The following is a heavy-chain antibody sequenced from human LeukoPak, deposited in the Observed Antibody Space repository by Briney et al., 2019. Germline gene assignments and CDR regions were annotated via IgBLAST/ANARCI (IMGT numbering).Heavy chain of an antibody. J-gene: IGHJ4*02. CDR1: GGSFSGYY. V-gene: IGHV4-34*01. CDR2: INHSGST. D-gene: IGHD6-13*01. CDR3: ASVELAAAGYYFDY. Sequence: PSETLSLTCAVYGGSFSGYYWSWIRQPPGKGLEWIGEINHSGSTNYNPSLKSRVTISVDTSKNQFSLKLSSVTAADTAVYYCASVELAAAGYYFDYWGQGTLVTVSS.